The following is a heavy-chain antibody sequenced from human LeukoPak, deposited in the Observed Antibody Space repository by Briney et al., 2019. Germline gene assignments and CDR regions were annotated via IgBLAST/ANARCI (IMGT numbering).Heavy chain of an antibody. V-gene: IGHV3-74*01. D-gene: IGHD2-15*01. CDR1: GFTLSSYW. J-gene: IGHJ4*02. CDR2: ISSDGSNT. Sequence: SGGSLRLSCAASGFTLSSYWMHWVRQAPGKGLVWVSRISSDGSNTNYADSVKGRFTISRDNAKNTLYLQMNSLRAEDTAVYYCAKGGTRHADNWGQGTLVTVSS. CDR3: AKGGTRHADN.